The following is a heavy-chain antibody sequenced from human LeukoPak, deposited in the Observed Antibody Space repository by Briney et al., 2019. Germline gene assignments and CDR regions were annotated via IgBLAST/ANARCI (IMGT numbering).Heavy chain of an antibody. V-gene: IGHV5-51*01. J-gene: IGHJ4*02. CDR1: GYTFTTHW. D-gene: IGHD4-23*01. Sequence: GESLKISCKGSGYTFTTHWIGWVRQMSGKGLEWMGIIYPGDSDTKYRPSFQGQDTISADKSISTAYLQWSSLKASDTAMYYCARSDYGGNSFDYWGQGTLVTVSS. CDR3: ARSDYGGNSFDY. CDR2: IYPGDSDT.